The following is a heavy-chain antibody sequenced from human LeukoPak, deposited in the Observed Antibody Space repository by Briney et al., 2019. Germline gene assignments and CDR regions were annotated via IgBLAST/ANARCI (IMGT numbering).Heavy chain of an antibody. D-gene: IGHD6-19*01. CDR2: IYSGGGT. J-gene: IGHJ5*02. CDR1: GFTFSSYA. CDR3: AVQWLGCWFDP. Sequence: GRSLRLSCAASGFTFSSYAMHWVRQAPGKGLEWVSVIYSGGGTYYADSVKGRFTISRDNSKNTLYLQVNSLRAEDTAVYYCAVQWLGCWFDPWGQGTLVTVSS. V-gene: IGHV3-66*01.